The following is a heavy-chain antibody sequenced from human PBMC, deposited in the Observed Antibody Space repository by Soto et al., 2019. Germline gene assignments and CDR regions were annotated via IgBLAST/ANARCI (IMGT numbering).Heavy chain of an antibody. CDR3: ARSPDSGDYVDY. J-gene: IGHJ4*02. D-gene: IGHD4-17*01. CDR1: GGSVSSDSYY. V-gene: IGHV4-61*01. CDR2: IYFSGTT. Sequence: QVQLQESGPRLVQPSETLSLTCSVSGGSVSSDSYYWSWIRQPPGAGLEWNGYIYFSGTTNYNPSLESRVTILVDSSKNQFSLKLSSVTAADTAVYYCARSPDSGDYVDYWGQGTLVAVSS.